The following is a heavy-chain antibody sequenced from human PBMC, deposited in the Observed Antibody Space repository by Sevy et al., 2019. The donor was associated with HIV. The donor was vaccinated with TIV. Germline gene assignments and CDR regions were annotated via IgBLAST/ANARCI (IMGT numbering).Heavy chain of an antibody. CDR1: GFTFSNAW. D-gene: IGHD6-19*01. CDR2: IKSKTDGGTT. CDR3: TTYSGDYYYYYMDV. V-gene: IGHV3-15*01. Sequence: GGSLRLSCAASGFTFSNAWMSWVRQAPGKGLEWVGRIKSKTDGGTTDYAAPVKGRFTISRDDSKNTLYLQMNSLKTEDTAVYYCTTYSGDYYYYYMDVWGKWTTVTVSS. J-gene: IGHJ6*03.